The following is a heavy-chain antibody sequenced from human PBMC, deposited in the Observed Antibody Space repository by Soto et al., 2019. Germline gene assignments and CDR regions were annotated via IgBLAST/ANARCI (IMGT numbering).Heavy chain of an antibody. V-gene: IGHV3-11*06. Sequence: PGVSLRLSCEASGFPFSDYYMTWIRQAPGKWLEWISYISSSADFSTYAVSVNGRLTISRDNAKSSLYLQMNSLRVEDSAIYYCARGGRRDSGPDTISYYYGMDVWGRGTKVTVSS. CDR1: GFPFSDYY. CDR2: ISSSADFS. D-gene: IGHD2-15*01. CDR3: ARGGRRDSGPDTISYYYGMDV. J-gene: IGHJ6*02.